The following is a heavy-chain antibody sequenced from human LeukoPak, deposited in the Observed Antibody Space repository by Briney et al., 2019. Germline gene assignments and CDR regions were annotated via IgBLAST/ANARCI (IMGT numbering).Heavy chain of an antibody. Sequence: GAPVKVSCKASGYTFTGYYMHWVRQAPGQGLEWMGWINPNSGGTNYAQKFQGRVTMTRDTSISTAYMELSRLRSDDTAVYYCARDSGSLDYFDYWGQGTLVTVSS. CDR1: GYTFTGYY. D-gene: IGHD1-26*01. CDR3: ARDSGSLDYFDY. V-gene: IGHV1-2*02. J-gene: IGHJ4*02. CDR2: INPNSGGT.